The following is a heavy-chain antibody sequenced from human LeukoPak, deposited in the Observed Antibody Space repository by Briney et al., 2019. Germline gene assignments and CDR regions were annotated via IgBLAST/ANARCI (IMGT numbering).Heavy chain of an antibody. CDR2: ISSSGSST. J-gene: IGHJ4*02. CDR3: ARTNYYDSSGYYNY. CDR1: GFTFSDYY. D-gene: IGHD3-22*01. Sequence: GGSLRLSCAASGFTFSDYYMSWIRQAPGKGLEWVSYISSSGSSTYYADSVKGRFTISRDNAKNSLYLQMNSLRAEDTAVYYCARTNYYDSSGYYNYWGQGTLVTVSS. V-gene: IGHV3-11*01.